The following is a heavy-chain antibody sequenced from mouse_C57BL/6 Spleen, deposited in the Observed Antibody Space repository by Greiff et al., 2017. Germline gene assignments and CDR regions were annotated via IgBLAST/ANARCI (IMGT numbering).Heavy chain of an antibody. J-gene: IGHJ1*03. V-gene: IGHV5-4*01. Sequence: EVMLVESGGGLVKPGGSLKLSCAASGFTFSSYAMSWVRQTPEKRLEWVATISDVGSYTYYPDNVKGRFTISRDNAKNNLYLQMSHLKSEDTAMYYCARDHYGSSWYFDVWGTGTTVTVSS. CDR3: ARDHYGSSWYFDV. D-gene: IGHD1-1*01. CDR1: GFTFSSYA. CDR2: ISDVGSYT.